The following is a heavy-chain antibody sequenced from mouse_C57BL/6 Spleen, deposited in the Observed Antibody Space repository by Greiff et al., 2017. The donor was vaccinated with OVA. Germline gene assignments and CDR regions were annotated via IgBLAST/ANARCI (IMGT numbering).Heavy chain of an antibody. D-gene: IGHD1-1*01. CDR3: ARPDYYGSSSWFAY. Sequence: EVQGVESGGGLVKPGGSLKLSCAASGFTFSDYGMHWVRQAPEKGLEWVAYISSGSSTIYYADTVKGRFTISMDNAKNTLFLQMTSLRSEDTAMYYCARPDYYGSSSWFAYWGQGTLVTVSA. J-gene: IGHJ3*01. V-gene: IGHV5-17*01. CDR2: ISSGSSTI. CDR1: GFTFSDYG.